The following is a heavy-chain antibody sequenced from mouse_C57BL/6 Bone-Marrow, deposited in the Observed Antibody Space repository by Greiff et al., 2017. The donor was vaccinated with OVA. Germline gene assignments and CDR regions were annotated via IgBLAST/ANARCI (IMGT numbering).Heavy chain of an antibody. CDR2: IYPGSGST. V-gene: IGHV1-55*01. D-gene: IGHD2-1*01. CDR1: GYTFTSYW. Sequence: QVQLQQPGAELVKPGASVKMSCKASGYTFTSYWITWVKQRPGQGLEWIGDIYPGSGSTNYNEKFKSKATLTVDTSSSTAYMQLSSLTSEDSAVYYCAREDLYSRNSPFDYWGQGTTLTVSS. CDR3: AREDLYSRNSPFDY. J-gene: IGHJ2*01.